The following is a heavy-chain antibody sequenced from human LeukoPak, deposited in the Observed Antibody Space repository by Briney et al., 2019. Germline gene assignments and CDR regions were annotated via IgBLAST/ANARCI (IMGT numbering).Heavy chain of an antibody. J-gene: IGHJ4*02. V-gene: IGHV4-34*01. CDR2: INHGVSA. Sequence: SETLSLTCAVYVGSFSDYYWTWIRQTPGKGLEWIGEINHGVSANYNPSLQSRVTISVDTSTSQFSLKLPHVPAAGTAVYYCARVNGVDVLAYFDYWGQGNVVTVSS. CDR1: VGSFSDYY. CDR3: ARVNGVDVLAYFDY. D-gene: IGHD2-8*01.